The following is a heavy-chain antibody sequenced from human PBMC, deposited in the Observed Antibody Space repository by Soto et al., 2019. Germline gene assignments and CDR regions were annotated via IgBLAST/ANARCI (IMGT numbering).Heavy chain of an antibody. J-gene: IGHJ6*03. D-gene: IGHD6-13*01. Sequence: EVQLVESGGGLVQPGGSLRLSCAASGFTFSNYDMYWVRQATGKGLEWVSAIGIAGDTYYSDSVKGRFTISRENAKNSLYLQMNSLRAGDTAVYFCAGYPSSSSNVGYYFYYMDVWGKGTTVTVSS. CDR1: GFTFSNYD. CDR2: IGIAGDT. CDR3: AGYPSSSSNVGYYFYYMDV. V-gene: IGHV3-13*01.